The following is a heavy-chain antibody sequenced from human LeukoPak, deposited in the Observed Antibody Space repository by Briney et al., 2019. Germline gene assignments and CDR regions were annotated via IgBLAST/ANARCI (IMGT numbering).Heavy chain of an antibody. CDR2: ISSSSSYI. D-gene: IGHD1-26*01. CDR3: ARDRGATNAFDI. V-gene: IGHV3-21*01. Sequence: PGGSLRLSCAASGFTFSSYSMTWVRQAPGKGLEWVSSISSSSSYIYYADSVRGRFTISRDNAKNSLYLQMNSLRAEDTAVYYCARDRGATNAFDIWGQGTMVTVSS. CDR1: GFTFSSYS. J-gene: IGHJ3*02.